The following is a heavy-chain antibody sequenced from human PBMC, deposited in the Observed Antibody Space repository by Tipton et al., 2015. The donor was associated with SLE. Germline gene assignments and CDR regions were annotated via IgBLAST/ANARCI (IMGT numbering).Heavy chain of an antibody. CDR2: SKSKTDDGTT. J-gene: IGHJ1*01. Sequence: SLRLSCAASGFTFSNAWMSWVRQAPGKGLEWVGRSKSKTDDGTTDYAAPVKGRFTISRDDSKNTLYLQMNSLKTEDTAVYYCTTDLFGQQLEGGYFQHWGQGTLVTVSS. D-gene: IGHD6-13*01. CDR1: GFTFSNAW. V-gene: IGHV3-15*01. CDR3: TTDLFGQQLEGGYFQH.